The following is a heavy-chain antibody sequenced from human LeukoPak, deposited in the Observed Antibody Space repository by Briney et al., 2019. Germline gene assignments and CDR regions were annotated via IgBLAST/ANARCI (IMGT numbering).Heavy chain of an antibody. Sequence: GGSLRLSCAASGFTFSSYGMHWVRQAPGKGLEWVAFIRYDGSNKYYADSVKGRFTISRDNSKNTLYLQMNSLRAEDTAVYYCAKQIVVVPAAIPPLDYWGQGTLVTVSS. J-gene: IGHJ4*02. CDR2: IRYDGSNK. CDR3: AKQIVVVPAAIPPLDY. D-gene: IGHD2-2*02. V-gene: IGHV3-30*02. CDR1: GFTFSSYG.